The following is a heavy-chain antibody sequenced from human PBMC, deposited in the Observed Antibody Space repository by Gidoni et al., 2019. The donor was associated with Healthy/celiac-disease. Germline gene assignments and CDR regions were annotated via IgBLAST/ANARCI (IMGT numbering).Heavy chain of an antibody. CDR2: ISGSGGST. Sequence: EVQLLESGGGLVQPGGSLSLSCAASGFTFSSYAMSWVRQAPGKGLEWVSAISGSGGSTYYADSVKGRFTISRDNSKNTLYLQMNSLRAEDTAVYYCAKLGDYDFWSGYRFDYWGQGTLVTVSS. D-gene: IGHD3-3*01. J-gene: IGHJ4*02. V-gene: IGHV3-23*01. CDR3: AKLGDYDFWSGYRFDY. CDR1: GFTFSSYA.